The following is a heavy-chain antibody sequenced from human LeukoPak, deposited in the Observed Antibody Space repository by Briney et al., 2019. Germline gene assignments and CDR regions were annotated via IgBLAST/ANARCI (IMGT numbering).Heavy chain of an antibody. V-gene: IGHV1-2*02. CDR3: ARGGPRRDGLMYYFDY. J-gene: IGHJ4*02. D-gene: IGHD5-24*01. Sequence: EASVTVSCKASGYTFTGYYMHWVRQAHGQGLEWMGWINPNSGGTNYAQKFQGRVTMTRDTSISTAYMELSRLRSDDTAVYYCARGGPRRDGLMYYFDYWGQGTLVTVSS. CDR1: GYTFTGYY. CDR2: INPNSGGT.